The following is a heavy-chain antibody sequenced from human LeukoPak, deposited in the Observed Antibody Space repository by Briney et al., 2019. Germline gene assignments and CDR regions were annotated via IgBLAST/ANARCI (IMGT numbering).Heavy chain of an antibody. CDR3: ARESGSWGSGSYFCYYYGMDV. J-gene: IGHJ6*02. D-gene: IGHD3-10*01. V-gene: IGHV4-34*01. CDR2: INHSGST. Sequence: SETLSLTCAVYGGSFSGYYWSWIRQPPGKALEWIGEINHSGSTNYNPSLKSRVTISVDTSKNQFSLKLSSVTAADTAVYYCARESGSWGSGSYFCYYYGMDVWGQGTTVTVSS. CDR1: GGSFSGYY.